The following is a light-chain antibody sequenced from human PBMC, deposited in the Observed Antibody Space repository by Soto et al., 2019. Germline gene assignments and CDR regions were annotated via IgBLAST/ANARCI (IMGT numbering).Light chain of an antibody. CDR1: SSNIGARYE. J-gene: IGLJ2*01. V-gene: IGLV1-40*01. CDR2: EDI. CDR3: QSYDSSLSGVV. Sequence: QSVLTQPPSVSGAPGQTVTISCTGSSSNIGARYEVHWYQQLPGTAPKLLIYEDIKRPSGIPDRFSGSKSGASASLAITGLLSEDGAEYYCQSYDSSLSGVVFGGGTKLTVL.